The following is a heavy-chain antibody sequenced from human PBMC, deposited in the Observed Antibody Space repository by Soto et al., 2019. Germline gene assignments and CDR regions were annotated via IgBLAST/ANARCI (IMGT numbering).Heavy chain of an antibody. D-gene: IGHD6-19*01. J-gene: IGHJ4*02. V-gene: IGHV3-23*01. CDR2: ISASGRST. CDR1: GLTFSTSA. CDR3: VRDFRGAVAGSEFDH. Sequence: EEQLLESGGGLVQPGGSLRLSCAASGLTFSTSAMSWVRQAPGKGLEWVSLISASGRSTDYADSVKGRFTISRDNAMNRLYLQMDSLRADDTGVYYCVRDFRGAVAGSEFDHWGQGTLVTVSS.